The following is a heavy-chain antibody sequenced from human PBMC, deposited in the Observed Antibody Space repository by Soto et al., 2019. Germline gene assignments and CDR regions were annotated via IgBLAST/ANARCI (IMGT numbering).Heavy chain of an antibody. Sequence: ASVKGSCKASGYTFTSYYMHWVRQAPGQGLEWMGIINPSGGSTSYAQKFQGRVTMTRDTSTSTVYMELSSLRSEDTAVYYCARDTALWFGELFYYYGMDVWGQGTTVTVSS. V-gene: IGHV1-46*01. CDR1: GYTFTSYY. CDR3: ARDTALWFGELFYYYGMDV. D-gene: IGHD3-10*01. J-gene: IGHJ6*02. CDR2: INPSGGST.